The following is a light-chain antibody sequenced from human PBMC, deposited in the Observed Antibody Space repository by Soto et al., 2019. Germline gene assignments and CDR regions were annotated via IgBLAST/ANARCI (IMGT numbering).Light chain of an antibody. CDR1: QSVRSN. CDR2: GAS. CDR3: QKYNSAPLT. V-gene: IGKV3-15*01. Sequence: EIVMTQSPDTVYVSPGERATLSCRASQSVRSNLAWYQHKPGQAPRLLIYGASTRATGIPARFSGSGSGTEFTLTISSLQPEDVATYYCQKYNSAPLTFGPGTRLEIK. J-gene: IGKJ5*01.